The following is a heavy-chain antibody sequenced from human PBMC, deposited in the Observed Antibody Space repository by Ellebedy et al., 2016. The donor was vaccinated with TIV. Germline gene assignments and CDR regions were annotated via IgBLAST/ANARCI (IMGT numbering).Heavy chain of an antibody. CDR1: GFMSSNYW. V-gene: IGHV3-74*01. J-gene: IGHJ4*02. CDR2: IDGDGTKT. D-gene: IGHD6-19*01. CDR3: AKVWLAENLLDY. Sequence: GESLKISCAASGFMSSNYWMHWVRQVPGQVLVWVSRIDGDGTKTSYADSVKGRFTISRDNANNTLSLQMNSLRAEDTAVYYCAKVWLAENLLDYWGQGILVTVSS.